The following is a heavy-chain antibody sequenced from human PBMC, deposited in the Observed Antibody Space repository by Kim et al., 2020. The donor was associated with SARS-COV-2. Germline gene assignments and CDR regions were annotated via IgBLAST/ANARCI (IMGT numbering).Heavy chain of an antibody. V-gene: IGHV3-23*01. J-gene: IGHJ3*02. D-gene: IGHD6-13*01. CDR1: GFTFSSYA. CDR3: ATPGIAAAGTWGGAFDI. CDR2: ISGSGGST. Sequence: GGSLRLSCAASGFTFSSYAMSWVRQAPGKGLEWVSVISGSGGSTYYADSVKGRFTISRDNSKNTLYLQMNSLSAEDTAVYYCATPGIAAAGTWGGAFDIWGQGTMVTVYS.